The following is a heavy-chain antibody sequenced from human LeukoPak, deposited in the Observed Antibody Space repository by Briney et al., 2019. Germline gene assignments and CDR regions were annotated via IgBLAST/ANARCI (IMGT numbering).Heavy chain of an antibody. CDR1: GYTFTGYY. CDR2: INPNSGGA. CDR3: ARVASYDNGWYFDY. Sequence: ASVKVPCKASGYTFTGYYMHWVRQAPGQGLEWMGRINPNSGGANYAQRFQGRLTMTRDTSISTTYMELSRLRSADTAVYYCARVASYDNGWYFDYWGQGTLVTVSS. V-gene: IGHV1-2*06. D-gene: IGHD6-19*01. J-gene: IGHJ4*02.